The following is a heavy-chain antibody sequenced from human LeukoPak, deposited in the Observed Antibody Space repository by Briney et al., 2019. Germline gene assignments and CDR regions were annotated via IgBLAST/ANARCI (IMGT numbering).Heavy chain of an antibody. V-gene: IGHV3-43*02. Sequence: GGSLRLSCAASGFTFDDYAMHWVRQAPGKGLEWVSLIRADGITTYYADSVKGRFTISRDSSKNSLYLQMNSQRTEDSALYYCAKDYYWGQGTLVTVSS. CDR3: AKDYY. CDR1: GFTFDDYA. CDR2: IRADGITT. J-gene: IGHJ4*02.